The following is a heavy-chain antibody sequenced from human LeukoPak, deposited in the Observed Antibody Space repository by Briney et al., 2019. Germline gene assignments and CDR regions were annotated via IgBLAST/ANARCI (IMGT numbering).Heavy chain of an antibody. Sequence: GGSLRLACAASGFTFSSFAMTWVRQVPGEVLEWVSGFDGNGPNTYYADSVKGRWTISRDNSRNTLYLEMNSRRPEDTAIYYCAKPRTTGLGWAQFDYWGQGSLVTVSS. D-gene: IGHD2-8*02. V-gene: IGHV3-23*01. J-gene: IGHJ4*02. CDR2: FDGNGPNT. CDR3: AKPRTTGLGWAQFDY. CDR1: GFTFSSFA.